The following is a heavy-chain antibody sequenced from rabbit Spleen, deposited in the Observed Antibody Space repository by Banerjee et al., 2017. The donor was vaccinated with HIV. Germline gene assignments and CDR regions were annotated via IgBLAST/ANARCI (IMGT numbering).Heavy chain of an antibody. CDR1: GFSFSYKYV. V-gene: IGHV1S45*01. Sequence: QEQLVESGGDLVKPEGSLTLTCTASGFSFSYKYVMCWVRQAPGKGLEWIGCIYTGNGKTYYASWAKGRFTMSKTSSTTVTLQMTSLTVADTATYFCARAGEGGDGYLNLWGPGTLVTVS. CDR3: ARAGEGGDGYLNL. D-gene: IGHD5-1*01. J-gene: IGHJ4*01. CDR2: IYTGNGKT.